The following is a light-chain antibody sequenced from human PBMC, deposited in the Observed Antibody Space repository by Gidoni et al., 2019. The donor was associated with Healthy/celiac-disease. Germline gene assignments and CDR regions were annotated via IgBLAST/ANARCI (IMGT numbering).Light chain of an antibody. CDR3: QQRSNWPRSLT. V-gene: IGKV3-11*01. CDR1: QSVSSY. J-gene: IGKJ4*01. CDR2: DAS. Sequence: ELVLTQSPSTLSLSPGERATISCRASQSVSSYLAWYQQKPGQAPRLLIYDASNRATGIPARFSGSGSGTDFTLTISSLEPEDFAVYYCQQRSNWPRSLTFGGGTKVEIK.